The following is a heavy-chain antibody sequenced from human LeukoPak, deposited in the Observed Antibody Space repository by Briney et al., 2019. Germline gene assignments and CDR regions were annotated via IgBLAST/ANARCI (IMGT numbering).Heavy chain of an antibody. Sequence: GGSLRLTCAASGFDFSAHWMGWVRQAPGQGLEWVATIKKDGSETSYVNSVKGRFIISRDNAKNFLYLQMDGLRVVDTAVFYCARGPAYGDRLDYFDSWGQGALVTVSS. V-gene: IGHV3-7*01. D-gene: IGHD4-17*01. CDR1: GFDFSAHW. CDR2: IKKDGSET. J-gene: IGHJ4*02. CDR3: ARGPAYGDRLDYFDS.